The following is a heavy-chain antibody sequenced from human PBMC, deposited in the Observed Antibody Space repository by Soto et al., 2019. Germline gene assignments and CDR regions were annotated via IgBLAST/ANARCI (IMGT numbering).Heavy chain of an antibody. CDR2: INSDGSST. CDR3: AIIDSSASPPVY. D-gene: IGHD3-22*01. CDR1: GFTFSSYW. J-gene: IGHJ4*02. Sequence: GGSLRLSCAASGFTFSSYWMHWVRQAPGKGLVWVSRINSDGSSTKYADSVKGRFTISRDNAKNTLYLQMNSLRAEDTAVYYCAIIDSSASPPVYWGQGTLVTVSS. V-gene: IGHV3-74*01.